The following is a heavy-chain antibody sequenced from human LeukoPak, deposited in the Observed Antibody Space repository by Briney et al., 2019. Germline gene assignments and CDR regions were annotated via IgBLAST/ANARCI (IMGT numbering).Heavy chain of an antibody. CDR3: AKVPRYSGYDPHFDS. CDR2: ISGGGDDT. CDR1: GFTFTSFA. V-gene: IGHV3-23*01. Sequence: PGGSLRLSCAASGFTFTSFAMGWVRQAPGKGLEWVSTISGGGDDTFYADSVKGRFTMSRDNSQNTVFLQMNSLRVEDTALYYCAKVPRYSGYDPHFDSWGQGTLVTVSS. D-gene: IGHD5-12*01. J-gene: IGHJ4*02.